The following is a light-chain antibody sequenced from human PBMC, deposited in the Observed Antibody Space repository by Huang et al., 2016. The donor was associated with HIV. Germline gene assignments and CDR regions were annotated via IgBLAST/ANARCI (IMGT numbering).Light chain of an antibody. CDR1: QDIGNY. CDR2: SAS. J-gene: IGKJ5*01. Sequence: DIQMTQSPSSLSASVGDRVTVTCRASQDIGNYLNWYQQKPGKAPKLLIYSASTLQRGVPSRFSGSGAGTDFTLTISSVQVDDFAAYYCQQTYSAPITFGQGTRLEIK. CDR3: QQTYSAPIT. V-gene: IGKV1-39*01.